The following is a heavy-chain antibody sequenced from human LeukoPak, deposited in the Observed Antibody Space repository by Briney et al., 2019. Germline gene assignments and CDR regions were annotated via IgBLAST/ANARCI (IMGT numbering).Heavy chain of an antibody. V-gene: IGHV4-31*03. J-gene: IGHJ6*02. CDR3: ARHSTTVTVLSLNYYYGMDV. CDR2: IYYSGST. CDR1: GGSISSGGYY. D-gene: IGHD4-17*01. Sequence: TSQTLSLTCTVSGGSISSGGYYWSWIRQHPGKGLEWIGYIYYSGSTYYNPSLKSRVTISVDTSKNQFSLKLSSVTAADTAVYYFARHSTTVTVLSLNYYYGMDVWGQGTTVTVSS.